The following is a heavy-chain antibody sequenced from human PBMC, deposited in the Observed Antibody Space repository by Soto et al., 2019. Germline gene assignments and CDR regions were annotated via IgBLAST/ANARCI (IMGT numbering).Heavy chain of an antibody. CDR2: INHSGST. Sequence: SETLSLTCAVYGGSFSGYYWSWIRQPPGKGLEWIGEINHSGSTNYNPSLKSRVTISVDTSKNQFSLKLSSVTAADTAVYYCARARYYYDSSGYYIYWGQGTLVNVSS. J-gene: IGHJ4*02. CDR1: GGSFSGYY. CDR3: ARARYYYDSSGYYIY. V-gene: IGHV4-34*01. D-gene: IGHD3-22*01.